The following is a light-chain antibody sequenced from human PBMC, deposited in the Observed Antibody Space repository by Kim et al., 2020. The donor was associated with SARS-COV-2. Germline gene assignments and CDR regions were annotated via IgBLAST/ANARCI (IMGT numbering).Light chain of an antibody. CDR3: SSRDSTGNLVL. V-gene: IGLV3-19*01. CDR1: TCRRYY. J-gene: IGLJ2*01. CDR2: DKN. Sequence: ALRRTVRTTIQGDTCRRYYATWYQQKAGQTPVIVISDKNNRPSGIPLRFSASTAGNTASLTIAGAQAEDEADYYCSSRDSTGNLVLFGGGTQLTVL.